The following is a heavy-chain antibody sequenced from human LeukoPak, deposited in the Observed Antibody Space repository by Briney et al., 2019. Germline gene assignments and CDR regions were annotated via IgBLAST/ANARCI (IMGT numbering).Heavy chain of an antibody. CDR3: ARDRYYGSGSPNPNWFDP. CDR1: GGTFSSYA. Sequence: SVKVSCKASGGTFSSYAIGWVRQAPGQGLEWMGRIIPILGIANYAQKFQGRVTITADKSTSTAYMELSSLRSEDTAVYYCARDRYYGSGSPNPNWFDPWGQGTLVTVSS. D-gene: IGHD3-10*01. CDR2: IIPILGIA. J-gene: IGHJ5*02. V-gene: IGHV1-69*04.